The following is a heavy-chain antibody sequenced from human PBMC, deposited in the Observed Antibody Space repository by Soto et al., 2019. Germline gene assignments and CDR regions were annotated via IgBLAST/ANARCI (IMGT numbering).Heavy chain of an antibody. CDR3: ARGMTTVTTFDY. CDR2: IYHSGST. Sequence: PSETLSLTCAVSGGSISSGGYSCNWIRQPPGKGLEWIGYIYHSGSTYYNPSLKSRVTISVDRYKNQFSLKLSSVTAADTAVYYCARGMTTVTTFDYWGQGTLVTVSS. D-gene: IGHD4-17*01. CDR1: GGSISSGGYS. J-gene: IGHJ4*02. V-gene: IGHV4-30-2*01.